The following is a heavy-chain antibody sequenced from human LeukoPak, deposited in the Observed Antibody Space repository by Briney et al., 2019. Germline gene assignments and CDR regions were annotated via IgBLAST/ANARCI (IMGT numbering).Heavy chain of an antibody. J-gene: IGHJ4*02. D-gene: IGHD3-22*01. CDR3: LMIVVVKDY. CDR2: ISSSSSTI. Sequence: GGSLRLSCAASGFTFSSYSMNWVRQAPGKGLEWVSYISSSSSTIYYADSVKGRFTISRDNSKNTLYLQMNSLRAEDTAVYYCLMIVVVKDYWGQGTLVTVSS. CDR1: GFTFSSYS. V-gene: IGHV3-48*01.